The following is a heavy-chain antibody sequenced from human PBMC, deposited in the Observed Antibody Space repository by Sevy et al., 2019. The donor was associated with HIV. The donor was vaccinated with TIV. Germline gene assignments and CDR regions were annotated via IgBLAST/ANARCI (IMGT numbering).Heavy chain of an antibody. Sequence: GGSLRLSCAASGFTFSSYAMHWVRQAPGKGLEWVAVISYAGSKKYYADSVKGRFTISRDNSKNTLYLQMNSLRAEDTAVYYCAREISYYDSSGYYGMDVWGQGTTVTVSS. D-gene: IGHD3-22*01. CDR2: ISYAGSKK. CDR3: AREISYYDSSGYYGMDV. J-gene: IGHJ6*02. V-gene: IGHV3-30*04. CDR1: GFTFSSYA.